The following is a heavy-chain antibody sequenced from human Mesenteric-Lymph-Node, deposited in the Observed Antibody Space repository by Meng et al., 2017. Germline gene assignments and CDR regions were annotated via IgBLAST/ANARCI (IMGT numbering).Heavy chain of an antibody. V-gene: IGHV1-2*02. Sequence: ASVKVSCKASGYTFTDYYLHWVRQAPGQGLEWMGWFNPNSGGTHYAQKFLGRVTMTRDTSISTAYMELSTLTSDDTAVYYCAAGVNDAFDIWGQGTMVTVSS. J-gene: IGHJ3*02. CDR3: AAGVNDAFDI. D-gene: IGHD4-23*01. CDR2: FNPNSGGT. CDR1: GYTFTDYY.